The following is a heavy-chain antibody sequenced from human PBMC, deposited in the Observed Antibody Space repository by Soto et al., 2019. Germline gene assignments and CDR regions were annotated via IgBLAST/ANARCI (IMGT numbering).Heavy chain of an antibody. CDR3: AREDFWSGFNWFDP. CDR1: GFTFSSYG. Sequence: QVQLVESGGGVVQPGRSLRLSCAASGFTFSSYGMHWVHQAPGKGLEWVAVIWYDGSNKYYADSVKGRFTISRDNSKNTLYLQMNSLRAEDTAVYYCAREDFWSGFNWFDPWGQGTLVTVSS. D-gene: IGHD3-3*01. CDR2: IWYDGSNK. V-gene: IGHV3-33*01. J-gene: IGHJ5*02.